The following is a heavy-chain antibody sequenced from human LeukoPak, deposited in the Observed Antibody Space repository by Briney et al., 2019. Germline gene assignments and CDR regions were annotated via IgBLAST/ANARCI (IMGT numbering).Heavy chain of an antibody. Sequence: ASVKVSCKASGYTFTSYYMHWVRQAPGQGLEWMGWINPNSGGTNYAQKFQGRVTMTRDTSISTAYMELSRLRSDDTAVYYCARSTRDIVVVPAAAPNYYYYYMDVWGKGTTVTVSS. D-gene: IGHD2-2*01. CDR2: INPNSGGT. V-gene: IGHV1-2*02. CDR1: GYTFTSYY. J-gene: IGHJ6*03. CDR3: ARSTRDIVVVPAAAPNYYYYYMDV.